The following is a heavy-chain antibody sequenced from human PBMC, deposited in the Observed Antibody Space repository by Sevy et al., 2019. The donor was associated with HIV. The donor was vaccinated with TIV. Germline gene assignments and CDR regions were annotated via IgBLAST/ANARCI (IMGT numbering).Heavy chain of an antibody. CDR1: GGSISSYY. J-gene: IGHJ4*02. CDR3: ARAYFDYYFDY. V-gene: IGHV4-59*01. Sequence: SDTLSLTCTVSGGSISSYYWSWIRQPPGKGLEWIGYIYYSGSTNYNPSLKSRVTISVDTSKNQFSLKLSSVTAADTAVYYCARAYFDYYFDYWGQGTLVTVSS. CDR2: IYYSGST. D-gene: IGHD1-26*01.